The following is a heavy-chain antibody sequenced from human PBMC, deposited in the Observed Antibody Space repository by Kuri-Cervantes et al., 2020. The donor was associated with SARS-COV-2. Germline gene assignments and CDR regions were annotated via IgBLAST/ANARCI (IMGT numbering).Heavy chain of an antibody. CDR1: GYSFTSYW. Sequence: GGSLRLSCKGSGYSFTSYWIGWVRQMPGKGLEWMGIIYPGDSDTRYSPSFQGQVTISADKSISTAYLQWSSLKASDTATYYCASSNSGGWYPFQGYFDYWGQGTLVTVSS. D-gene: IGHD6-19*01. V-gene: IGHV5-51*01. CDR3: ASSNSGGWYPFQGYFDY. CDR2: IYPGDSDT. J-gene: IGHJ4*02.